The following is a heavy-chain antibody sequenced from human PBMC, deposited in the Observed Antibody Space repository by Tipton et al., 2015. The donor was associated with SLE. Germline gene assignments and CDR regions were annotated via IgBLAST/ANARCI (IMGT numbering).Heavy chain of an antibody. V-gene: IGHV1-2*02. CDR1: GYTFAGYF. D-gene: IGHD3-16*01. J-gene: IGHJ3*02. CDR2: INPNGGGG. Sequence: QLVQSGAEVKKPGASVKVSCKASGYTFAGYFLHWVRQAPGQWLEWMEWINPNGGGGKLSQKFQGRVTMTWDTSISTAYMELSSLTSDDTAVYYCARRLAGGGKAFDICGRVSIVTVSS. CDR3: ARRLAGGGKAFDI.